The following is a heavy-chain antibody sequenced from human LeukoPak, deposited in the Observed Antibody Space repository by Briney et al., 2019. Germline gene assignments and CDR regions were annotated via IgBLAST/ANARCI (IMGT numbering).Heavy chain of an antibody. CDR1: GGSISSSSYY. CDR2: IYYSGST. D-gene: IGHD3-3*01. Sequence: PSETLSLTCTVSGGSISSSSYYWGWIRQPPGKGLEWIGSIYYSGSTYYNPPLKSRVTISVDTSKNQFSLKLSSVTAADTAVYYCARDLAVWSGYSFDYWGQGTLVTVSP. CDR3: ARDLAVWSGYSFDY. V-gene: IGHV4-39*02. J-gene: IGHJ4*01.